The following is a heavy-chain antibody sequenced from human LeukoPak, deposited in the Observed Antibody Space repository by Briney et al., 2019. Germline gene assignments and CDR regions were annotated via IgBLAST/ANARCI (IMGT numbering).Heavy chain of an antibody. J-gene: IGHJ4*02. CDR2: INPDSGGT. CDR3: AGAGYRGNYYYHLDF. D-gene: IGHD1-26*01. CDR1: GYTFTGYY. V-gene: IGHV1-2*02. Sequence: ASVKVSCKASGYTFTGYYMHWVRQAPGQGLEWMGWINPDSGGTNYAQNFQGRVTMTRDTSISTVYMELSSLRSGDTAVYHCAGAGYRGNYYYHLDFWGQGTLVTVSS.